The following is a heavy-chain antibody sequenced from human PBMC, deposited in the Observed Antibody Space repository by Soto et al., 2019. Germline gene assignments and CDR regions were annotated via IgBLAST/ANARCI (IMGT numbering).Heavy chain of an antibody. Sequence: GASVKVSCKASGGTFSSYAISWVRQAPGQGLEWMGGIIPIFGTANYAQKFQGRVTITADESTSTAYMELSSLRSEDTAVYYCASTSITIFGVVKPLDYYGMDVWGQGTTVTVSS. CDR1: GGTFSSYA. J-gene: IGHJ6*02. CDR2: IIPIFGTA. D-gene: IGHD3-3*01. CDR3: ASTSITIFGVVKPLDYYGMDV. V-gene: IGHV1-69*13.